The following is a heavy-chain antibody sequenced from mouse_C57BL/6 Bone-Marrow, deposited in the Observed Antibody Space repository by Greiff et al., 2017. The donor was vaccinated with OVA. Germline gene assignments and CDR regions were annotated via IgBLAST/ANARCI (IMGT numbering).Heavy chain of an antibody. V-gene: IGHV8-12*01. J-gene: IGHJ2*01. D-gene: IGHD3-3*01. CDR1: GFSLSTSGMG. Sequence: QVQLKESGPGILQSSQTLSLTCSFSGFSLSTSGMGVSWIRQPSGKGLEWLAHIYWDDDKRSNPSLKSRLTISTDTSRNQGFRKITSVDTADTATTYCARGLGQDYFDDWGQGTTLTVSS. CDR3: ARGLGQDYFDD. CDR2: IYWDDDK.